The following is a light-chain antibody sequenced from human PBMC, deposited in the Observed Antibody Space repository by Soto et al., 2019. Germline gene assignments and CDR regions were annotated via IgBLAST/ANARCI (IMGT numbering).Light chain of an antibody. CDR3: QQYKNWPL. V-gene: IGKV3-15*01. Sequence: DIVLTQTPGTLSLSPGERATLSCRASQRVGSNYLAWYQQKPGQAPRLLLYGASTRATGIPVRFSGSGFGTEFTLTISSLQSEDFAVYYCQQYKNWPLFGQGTRLEIK. CDR1: QRVGSN. J-gene: IGKJ5*01. CDR2: GAS.